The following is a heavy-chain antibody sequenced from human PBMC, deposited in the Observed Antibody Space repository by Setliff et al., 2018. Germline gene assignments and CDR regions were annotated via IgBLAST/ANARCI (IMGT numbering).Heavy chain of an antibody. CDR3: AALDWGENFYNVDV. J-gene: IGHJ6*03. CDR1: GFNFNKYW. D-gene: IGHD7-27*01. CDR2: INGDATIA. Sequence: GVLKISCTVYGFNFNKYWMYWVRQAPGKGLEWVSRINGDATIAHYADSVKGRFTISRDNARNALYLQMVSLRGEDTGVYFCAALDWGENFYNVDVWGKGTTVTVSS. V-gene: IGHV3-74*01.